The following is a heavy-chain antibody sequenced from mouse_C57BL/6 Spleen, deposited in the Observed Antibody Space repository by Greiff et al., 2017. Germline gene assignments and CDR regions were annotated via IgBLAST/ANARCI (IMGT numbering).Heavy chain of an antibody. V-gene: IGHV3-6*01. CDR2: ISYDGSN. Sequence: EVQLQQSGPGLVKPSQSLSLTCSVTGYSITSGYYWNWIRQFPGNKLEWMGYISYDGSNNYNPSLKNRISITRDTSKNQFFLKLNSVTTEDTATYYCARDGGLLRTDWGQGTTLTVSS. D-gene: IGHD2-3*01. CDR1: GYSITSGYY. J-gene: IGHJ2*01. CDR3: ARDGGLLRTD.